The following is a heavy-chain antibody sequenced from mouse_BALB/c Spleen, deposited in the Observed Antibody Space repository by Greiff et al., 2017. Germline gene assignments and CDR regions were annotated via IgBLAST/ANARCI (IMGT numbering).Heavy chain of an antibody. Sequence: EVMLVESGPGLVKPSQSLSLTCTVTGYSITSDYAWNWIRQFPGNKLEWMGYISYSGSTSYNTSLKSRISITRDTSKNQFFLQLNSVTTEDTATYYCARGAYYGHWGQGTSVTVSS. CDR2: ISYSGST. J-gene: IGHJ4*01. CDR3: ARGAYYGH. V-gene: IGHV3-2*02. D-gene: IGHD2-10*01. CDR1: GYSITSDYA.